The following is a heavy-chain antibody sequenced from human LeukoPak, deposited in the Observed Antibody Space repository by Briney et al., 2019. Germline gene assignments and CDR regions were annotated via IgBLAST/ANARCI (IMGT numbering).Heavy chain of an antibody. CDR2: ISGTGNDT. Sequence: PGGSLRLSCAGSGCTFSSYAMNWVRQAPGRGLEWVSIISGTGNDTFYADSVKGRFTISRDNSKNTLYLQMNSLRVEDADVYHCAKGLGGIYPKSRVCDFWGQGTEVTVSS. V-gene: IGHV3-23*01. CDR3: AKGLGGIYPKSRVCDF. CDR1: GCTFSSYA. J-gene: IGHJ3*01. D-gene: IGHD3-10*01.